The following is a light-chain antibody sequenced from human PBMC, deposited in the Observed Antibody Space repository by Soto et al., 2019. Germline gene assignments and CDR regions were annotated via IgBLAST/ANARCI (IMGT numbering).Light chain of an antibody. J-gene: IGKJ4*01. V-gene: IGKV1-6*01. CDR3: LHDYEFPLT. CDR2: AAS. CDR1: QGIGNE. Sequence: AIPMTQSPSSLSASVGDRVTITCRASQGIGNELGWYQQKPGRAPNLLIYAASTLQSGVPSRFSGSGSGTDFTLTISSLQPEDFATYYCLHDYEFPLTFGGGTQVQIK.